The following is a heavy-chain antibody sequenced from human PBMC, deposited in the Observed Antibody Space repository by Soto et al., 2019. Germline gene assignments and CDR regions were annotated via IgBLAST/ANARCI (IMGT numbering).Heavy chain of an antibody. CDR2: ISWNSGSI. D-gene: IGHD5-12*01. Sequence: GGSLRLSCAASGSTFDDYAMHWVRQAPGKGLEWVSGISWNSGSIGYADSVKGRFTISRDNAKNSLYLQMNSLRAEDTALYYCAKDRSLTGGYDANFDYWGQGTLVTVSS. CDR1: GSTFDDYA. J-gene: IGHJ4*02. V-gene: IGHV3-9*01. CDR3: AKDRSLTGGYDANFDY.